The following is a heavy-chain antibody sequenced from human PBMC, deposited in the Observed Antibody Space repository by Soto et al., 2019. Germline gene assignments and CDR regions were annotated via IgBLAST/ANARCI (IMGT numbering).Heavy chain of an antibody. CDR2: IYWDDDK. V-gene: IGHV2-5*02. CDR1: GFSLSTNGVG. D-gene: IGHD4-17*01. J-gene: IGHJ4*02. Sequence: QITLKESGPPLVKPTQTLTLTCTFSGFSLSTNGVGVGWNRQPPGKALQWLALIYWDDDKRYSPSLKSRLTITKDTSKNQVVLTMTNMDPVDTATYYCTHVMTTVTVHWGQGTLVTVSS. CDR3: THVMTTVTVH.